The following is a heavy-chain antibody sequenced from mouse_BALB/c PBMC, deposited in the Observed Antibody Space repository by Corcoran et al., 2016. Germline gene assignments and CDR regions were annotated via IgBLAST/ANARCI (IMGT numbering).Heavy chain of an antibody. Sequence: EVQLQQSGPELVKPGASVKISCKASGYSFTGYYMHWVKQSHVKSLEWIGRINPYNGATSYNQNFKDKASLTVDKSSSTAYMELHSLTSEDSAVYYCARGALLRYFDYWGXXTTLTVSS. CDR3: ARGALLRYFDY. CDR1: GYSFTGYY. V-gene: IGHV1-26*01. J-gene: IGHJ2*01. CDR2: INPYNGAT. D-gene: IGHD1-1*01.